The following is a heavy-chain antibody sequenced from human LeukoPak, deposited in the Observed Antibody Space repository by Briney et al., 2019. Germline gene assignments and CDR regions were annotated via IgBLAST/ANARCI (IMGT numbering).Heavy chain of an antibody. CDR2: ISGSGGST. V-gene: IGHV3-23*01. J-gene: IGHJ4*02. Sequence: PGGSLRLSCAASGFTFNSYAMNWVRQAPGKGLEWVSAISGSGGSTYYADSVKGRFTISRDNSKNTLYLQMNSLRAEDTAVYYCAKSRGDLIDYWGQGTLVTVSS. D-gene: IGHD3-16*01. CDR1: GFTFNSYA. CDR3: AKSRGDLIDY.